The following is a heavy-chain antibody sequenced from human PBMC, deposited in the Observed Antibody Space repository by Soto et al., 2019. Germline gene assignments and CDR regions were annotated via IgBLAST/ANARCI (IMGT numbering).Heavy chain of an antibody. CDR1: GYPVTAYY. CDR2: INPATGAA. D-gene: IGHD3-3*01. J-gene: IGHJ3*02. V-gene: IGHV1-2*02. Sequence: QLHLVQSGAVVKKPGASVTVSCSASGYPVTAYYMHWVRQAPGRGLEWMGGINPATGAAKYTQTFRGRVPMSGATSTSTVLMELSGLQSEDTAVFYCARGVGVGVAGSAAFDMWGQGTVVTVSS. CDR3: ARGVGVGVAGSAAFDM.